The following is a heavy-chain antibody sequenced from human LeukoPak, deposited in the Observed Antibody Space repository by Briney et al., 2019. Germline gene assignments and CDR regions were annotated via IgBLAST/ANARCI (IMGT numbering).Heavy chain of an antibody. Sequence: ASVKVSCKTSGYTFTGYHMHWVRQAPGQGLEWMGRINPNSGGTDYAQKFQGRVTMTRDTSISTAYMELSRLRSDGTAVYYCARVRTGSGTDGIYFDYWGQGTLVTVSS. CDR3: ARVRTGSGTDGIYFDY. CDR2: INPNSGGT. V-gene: IGHV1-2*06. J-gene: IGHJ4*02. CDR1: GYTFTGYH. D-gene: IGHD3-10*01.